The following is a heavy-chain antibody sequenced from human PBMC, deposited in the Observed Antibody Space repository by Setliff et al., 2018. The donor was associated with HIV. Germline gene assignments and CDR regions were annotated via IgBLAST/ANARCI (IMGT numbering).Heavy chain of an antibody. CDR3: ARQMTIPGVAVTPVDY. Sequence: PSETLSLTCTVSGDSSSNDYWTWVRRPPGKGLEWIGNIHTSGTTKYNPSLNSRVTISVDMSKSQFSLRLSSVTAADTAMYYCARQMTIPGVAVTPVDYWGQGALVTVSS. V-gene: IGHV4-59*08. CDR2: IHTSGTT. D-gene: IGHD3-3*01. J-gene: IGHJ4*02. CDR1: GDSSSNDY.